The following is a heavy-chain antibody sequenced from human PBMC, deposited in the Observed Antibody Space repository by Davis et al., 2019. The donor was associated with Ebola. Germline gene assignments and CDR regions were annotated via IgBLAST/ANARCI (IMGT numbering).Heavy chain of an antibody. CDR3: ARESPLVPHFDY. CDR1: GYTFTSYY. CDR2: IIPILGIA. Sequence: AASVKVSCKASGYTFTSYYMHWVRQAPGQGLEWMGRIIPILGIANYAQKLQGRVTMTRDTSTSTVYMELSSLRSDDTAVYYCARESPLVPHFDYWGQGTLVTVSS. V-gene: IGHV1-46*01. J-gene: IGHJ4*02.